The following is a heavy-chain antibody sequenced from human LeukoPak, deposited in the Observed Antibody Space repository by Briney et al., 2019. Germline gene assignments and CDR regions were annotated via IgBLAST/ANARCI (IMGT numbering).Heavy chain of an antibody. CDR3: ARAVMITFGGVIVMGGFDY. CDR1: GGSISSGDYY. J-gene: IGHJ4*02. CDR2: IYYSGST. D-gene: IGHD3-16*02. V-gene: IGHV4-30-4*01. Sequence: SETLSLTCTVSGGSISSGDYYWSGIRQPPGKGLEWIGYIYYSGSTYYNPSLKSRVTISVDTSKNQFSLKLSSVTAADTAVYYCARAVMITFGGVIVMGGFDYWGQGTLVTVSS.